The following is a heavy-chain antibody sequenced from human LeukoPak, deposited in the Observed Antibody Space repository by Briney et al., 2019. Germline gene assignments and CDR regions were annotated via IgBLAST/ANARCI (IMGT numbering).Heavy chain of an antibody. CDR1: GFTFATYW. Sequence: GGSLRLSCAVSGFTFATYWMSWVRQAPGKGLEWVAVKSYDGSNKYYADSVKGRFTISRDNSKNTLYLQMNSLRAEDTAVYYCARDFSGYCTNGVCYYFDYWGQGTLVTVSS. J-gene: IGHJ4*02. CDR2: KSYDGSNK. V-gene: IGHV3-30*01. D-gene: IGHD2-8*01. CDR3: ARDFSGYCTNGVCYYFDY.